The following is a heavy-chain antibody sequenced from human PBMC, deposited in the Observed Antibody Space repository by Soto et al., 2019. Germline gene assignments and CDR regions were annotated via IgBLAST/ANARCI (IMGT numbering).Heavy chain of an antibody. J-gene: IGHJ3*02. CDR2: ISGDGATT. V-gene: IGHV3-23*01. CDR1: GFTIRTYG. D-gene: IGHD3-3*01. Sequence: GSLRLSCEASGFTIRTYGMSWVRHAPGKGLEWVSGISGDGATTYYTDSVKGRFTISRDNAKNSLYLQMNSLRAEDTAVYYCARDLRYDFWSGYPGYFDIWGQGTMVTVSS. CDR3: ARDLRYDFWSGYPGYFDI.